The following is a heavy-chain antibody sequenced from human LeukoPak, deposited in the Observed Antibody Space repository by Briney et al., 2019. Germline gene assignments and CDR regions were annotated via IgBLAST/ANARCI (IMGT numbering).Heavy chain of an antibody. CDR1: GFTFSSYA. CDR2: ISGSGGTT. D-gene: IGHD6-19*01. Sequence: GGSLRLSCAASGFTFSSYAMSWVRQAPGKGLEWVSAISGSGGTTYYVDSVKGRFTISRDNSENTLYLQMNSLRAEDTAVYYCAKPRSGWYDFDFWGQGTLVTVSS. V-gene: IGHV3-23*01. J-gene: IGHJ4*02. CDR3: AKPRSGWYDFDF.